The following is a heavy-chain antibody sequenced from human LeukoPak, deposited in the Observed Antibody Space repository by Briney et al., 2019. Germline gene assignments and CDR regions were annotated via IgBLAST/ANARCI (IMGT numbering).Heavy chain of an antibody. Sequence: GGSLRLSCAASGFTFSSYAMHWVRQAPGKGLEWVAVISYDGSNKYYADFVKGRFTISRDNSKNTVYLQMNSLRAEDTAVYYCARGARVDTVMVLLDYWGQGTLVTVSS. J-gene: IGHJ4*02. V-gene: IGHV3-30-3*01. CDR2: ISYDGSNK. CDR1: GFTFSSYA. D-gene: IGHD5-18*01. CDR3: ARGARVDTVMVLLDY.